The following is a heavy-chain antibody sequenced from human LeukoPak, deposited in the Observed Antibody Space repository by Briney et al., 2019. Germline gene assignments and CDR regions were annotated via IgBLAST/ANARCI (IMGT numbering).Heavy chain of an antibody. V-gene: IGHV1-2*02. Sequence: ASVKVSCKASGYTFTGYYMHWMRQAPGQGLEWMGWINPKSGGTNYAQKFEARVTMTRDMSISTVYMELSRLRFDDKAVYYCARSPHILTGENFDYWGQGTRVTVPS. J-gene: IGHJ4*02. CDR3: ARSPHILTGENFDY. CDR2: INPKSGGT. D-gene: IGHD3-9*01. CDR1: GYTFTGYY.